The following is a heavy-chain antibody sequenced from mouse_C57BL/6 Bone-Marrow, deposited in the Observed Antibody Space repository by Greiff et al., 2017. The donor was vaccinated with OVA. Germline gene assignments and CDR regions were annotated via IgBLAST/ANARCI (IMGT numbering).Heavy chain of an antibody. D-gene: IGHD1-1*01. CDR2: IYPRDGST. Sequence: VQLQQSGPELVKPGASVKLSCKASGYTFTSYDINWVKQRPGQGLEWIGWIYPRDGSTKYNEKFKGKATLTVDTSSSTAYMELHSLTSEDSAVYFCARGSDFYYYGSHGYFDVWGTGTTVTVSS. CDR1: GYTFTSYD. CDR3: ARGSDFYYYGSHGYFDV. V-gene: IGHV1-85*01. J-gene: IGHJ1*03.